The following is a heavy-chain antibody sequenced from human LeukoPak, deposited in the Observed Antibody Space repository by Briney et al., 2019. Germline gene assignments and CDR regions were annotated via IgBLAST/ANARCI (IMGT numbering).Heavy chain of an antibody. CDR3: ARDRQQLVRGDYFDY. J-gene: IGHJ4*02. CDR2: IYYSGST. D-gene: IGHD6-13*01. CDR1: GGSISSNY. Sequence: SETLSLTCTVSGGSISSNYWTWIRQPPGKGLEWIGHIYYSGSTNYNPSLKSRVTISVDTSKNQFSLNLSSVTAADTAVYHCARDRQQLVRGDYFDYWGRGTLVTVSS. V-gene: IGHV4-59*12.